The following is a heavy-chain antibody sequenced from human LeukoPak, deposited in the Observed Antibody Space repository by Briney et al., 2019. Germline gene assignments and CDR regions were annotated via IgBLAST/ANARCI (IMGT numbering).Heavy chain of an antibody. CDR1: GFSFSSYA. CDR2: ISYDGSNK. V-gene: IGHV3-30*04. Sequence: GRSLRLSCAASGFSFSSYAMHWVRQAPGKGLERVAVISYDGSNKYYADSVKGRFTISRDNSKNTLYLQMNSLRAEDTAVYYCARDRGYCSGGSCSPYFDYWGQGTLVTVSS. J-gene: IGHJ4*02. D-gene: IGHD2-15*01. CDR3: ARDRGYCSGGSCSPYFDY.